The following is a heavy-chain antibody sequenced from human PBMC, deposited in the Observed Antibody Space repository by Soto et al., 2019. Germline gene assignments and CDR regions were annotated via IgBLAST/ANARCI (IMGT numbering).Heavy chain of an antibody. CDR2: ISYDGSNK. V-gene: IGHV3-30*18. J-gene: IGHJ6*02. D-gene: IGHD3-10*01. CDR3: AKDIGNYGMDV. Sequence: GGSLRLSCAASGFTFSSYGMHWVRQAPGEGLEWVAVISYDGSNKYYADSVKGRFTISRDNSKNTLYLQMNSLRAEDTAVYYCAKDIGNYGMDVWGQGTTVTVSS. CDR1: GFTFSSYG.